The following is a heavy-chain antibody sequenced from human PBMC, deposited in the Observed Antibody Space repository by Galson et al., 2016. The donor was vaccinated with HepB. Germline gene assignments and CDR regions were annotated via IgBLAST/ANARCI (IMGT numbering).Heavy chain of an antibody. V-gene: IGHV3-23*01. Sequence: SLRLSCAASGITFSSHAFNWVRQAPGKGLEWVSSISGIDGRPYYTESVKGRFTISRDDPKSTLYLQMNSLRAEDTALYYCAREGSGHLDFDSWGQGTLVTVSS. CDR2: ISGIDGRP. CDR3: AREGSGHLDFDS. J-gene: IGHJ4*02. CDR1: GITFSSHA.